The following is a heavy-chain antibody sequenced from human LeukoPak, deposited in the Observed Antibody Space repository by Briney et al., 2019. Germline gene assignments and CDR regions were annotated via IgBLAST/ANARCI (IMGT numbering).Heavy chain of an antibody. J-gene: IGHJ4*02. CDR1: GYTFTSYD. CDR3: ARTRTTVTTSMHGY. Sequence: ASVKVSCKASGYTFTSYDINWVRQATGQGLEWMGWMNPNSGNTGYAQKFQGGVTMTRNTSISTAYMELSRLRSEDTAVYYCARTRTTVTTSMHGYWGQGTLVTVSS. CDR2: MNPNSGNT. D-gene: IGHD4-17*01. V-gene: IGHV1-8*01.